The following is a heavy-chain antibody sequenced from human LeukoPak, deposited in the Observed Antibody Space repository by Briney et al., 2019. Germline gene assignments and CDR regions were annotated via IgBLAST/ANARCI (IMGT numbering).Heavy chain of an antibody. CDR2: IYYSGST. CDR3: ARLRDYGDPLFDY. V-gene: IGHV4-59*08. J-gene: IGHJ4*02. CDR1: GGSISSYY. D-gene: IGHD4-17*01. Sequence: PSETLSLTCTVSGGSISSYYWSWIRQPPGKGLEWIGYIYYSGSTNYNPSLKSRVTISVDTPKNQFSLKLSSVTAADTAVYYCARLRDYGDPLFDYWGQGTLVTVSS.